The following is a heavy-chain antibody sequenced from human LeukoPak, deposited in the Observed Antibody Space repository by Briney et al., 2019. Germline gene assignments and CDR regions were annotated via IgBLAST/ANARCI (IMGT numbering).Heavy chain of an antibody. J-gene: IGHJ5*02. D-gene: IGHD3-3*01. V-gene: IGHV1-24*01. Sequence: GASVKVSCKVSGYTLTELSMHWVRQTPGKGLEWVGGFDPEDGETIYAQKFQGRVTMTEDTSTDTAYMELSSLRSEDTAVYYCAPYYDFWSGYSDYPNWFDPWGQGTLVTVSS. CDR1: GYTLTELS. CDR3: APYYDFWSGYSDYPNWFDP. CDR2: FDPEDGET.